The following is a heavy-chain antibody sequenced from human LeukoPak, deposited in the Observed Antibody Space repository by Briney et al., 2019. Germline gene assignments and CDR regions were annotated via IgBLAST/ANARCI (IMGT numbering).Heavy chain of an antibody. D-gene: IGHD3-16*01. V-gene: IGHV3-21*01. J-gene: IGHJ4*02. CDR1: GFTFSSYS. Sequence: PSETLSLTCTVSGFTFSSYSMNWVRQAPGKGLEWVSSISSSSSYIYYADSVKGRFTISRDNAKNSLYLQMNSLRAEDTAVYYCARYYDYVWGRADDYWGQGTLVTVSS. CDR3: ARYYDYVWGRADDY. CDR2: ISSSSSYI.